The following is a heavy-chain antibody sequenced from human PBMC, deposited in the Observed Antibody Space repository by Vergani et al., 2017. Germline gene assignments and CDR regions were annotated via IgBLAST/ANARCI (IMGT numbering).Heavy chain of an antibody. J-gene: IGHJ5*02. V-gene: IGHV6-1*01. D-gene: IGHD3-10*01. CDR1: GDSVSSNSAA. CDR3: ARDRLTGYYYGSGSYHTLDP. CDR2: TYYRSKWYN. Sequence: QVQLQQSGPGLVKPSQTLSLTCAISGDSVSSNSAAWNWIRQSPSRGVEWLGRTYYRSKWYNDYAVSVKSRITINRDTSKNQFSLPLNSVTPEDTAVYYCARDRLTGYYYGSGSYHTLDPWGQGTLVTVSS.